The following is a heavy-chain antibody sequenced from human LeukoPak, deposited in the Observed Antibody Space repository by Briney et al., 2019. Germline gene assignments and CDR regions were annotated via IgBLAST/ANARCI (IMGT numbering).Heavy chain of an antibody. CDR2: IHSDGST. CDR1: GFTVSSSY. J-gene: IGHJ4*02. V-gene: IGHV3-53*01. CDR3: ARDLDYYDSSGSHRRRNYFDY. D-gene: IGHD3-22*01. Sequence: GGSLRLSCAASGFTVSSSYMSWVRQAPGKGLEWVSIIHSDGSTYYADSVKGRFTISRDTSKNTLYLQMNSLRGEDTAMYYCARDLDYYDSSGSHRRRNYFDYWGQGTLVTVS.